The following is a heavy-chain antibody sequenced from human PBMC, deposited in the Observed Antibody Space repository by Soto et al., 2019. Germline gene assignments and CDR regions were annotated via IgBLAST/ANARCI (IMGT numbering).Heavy chain of an antibody. J-gene: IGHJ6*02. D-gene: IGHD1-26*01. CDR3: ARSPGRPYSYYAMDV. CDR1: GYSFSSYW. CDR2: ISPGDSDT. Sequence: PGESLKISCKGSGYSFSSYWIAWVRQMPGKGLEWMGIISPGDSDTRYSPSFQGQVTISADKSISTAYLQWSSLKASDTAMYYCARSPGRPYSYYAMDVWGQGTMVTVSS. V-gene: IGHV5-51*01.